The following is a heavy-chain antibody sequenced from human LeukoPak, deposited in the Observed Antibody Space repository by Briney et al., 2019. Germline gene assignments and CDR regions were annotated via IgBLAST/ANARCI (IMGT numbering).Heavy chain of an antibody. D-gene: IGHD1-26*01. CDR2: ISGSGGST. CDR3: AKGVVGATGSSYAFDI. Sequence: PGGSLRLSCAASGFTFSSYAMSWVRQAPGKGLEWVSAISGSGGSTYYADSVKGRFTISRDNSKNTLYLQMNSLRAGDTAVYYCAKGVVGATGSSYAFDIWGQGTMVTVSS. V-gene: IGHV3-23*01. CDR1: GFTFSSYA. J-gene: IGHJ3*02.